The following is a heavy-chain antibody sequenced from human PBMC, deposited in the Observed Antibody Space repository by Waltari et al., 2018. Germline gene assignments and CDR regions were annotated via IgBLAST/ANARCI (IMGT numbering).Heavy chain of an antibody. V-gene: IGHV1-46*01. Sequence: QVQLVQSGAEVKKPGASVKVSCKASGYTFTSYYMHWVRQAPGQGLEWMGIIKPSGGSTSYEQKFQCRVSMTRDTSTSTVYMELSSLRSEDTAVYYCAKARLVVVAATLDYDYWGQGTLVTVSS. CDR2: IKPSGGST. J-gene: IGHJ4*02. CDR1: GYTFTSYY. CDR3: AKARLVVVAATLDYDY. D-gene: IGHD2-15*01.